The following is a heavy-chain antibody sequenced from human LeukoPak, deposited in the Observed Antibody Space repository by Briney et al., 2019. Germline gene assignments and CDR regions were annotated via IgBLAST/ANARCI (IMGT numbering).Heavy chain of an antibody. Sequence: PSETLSLTCTVSGYSISSGYYWGWIRQPPGKGLEWIGSIYHSGSTYYNPSLKSRVTISVGTSKNQFSLKLSSVTAADTAVYYCARALLGIAAAGDDAFDIWGQGTMVTVSS. J-gene: IGHJ3*02. CDR1: GYSISSGYY. V-gene: IGHV4-38-2*02. D-gene: IGHD6-13*01. CDR3: ARALLGIAAAGDDAFDI. CDR2: IYHSGST.